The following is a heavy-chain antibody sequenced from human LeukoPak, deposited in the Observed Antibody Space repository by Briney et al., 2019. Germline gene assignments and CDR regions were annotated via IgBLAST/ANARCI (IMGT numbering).Heavy chain of an antibody. Sequence: GGSLRLSCAASGFTFSTHWMSWLRQAPGKGLEWVANIKQGGSEKYYVDSVKGRFTISRDNAKNSVYLQMNGLRAEDTAVYYCARLYDNSGYSIFDYWGQGTLVTVSS. V-gene: IGHV3-7*01. CDR3: ARLYDNSGYSIFDY. CDR2: IKQGGSEK. D-gene: IGHD3-22*01. CDR1: GFTFSTHW. J-gene: IGHJ4*02.